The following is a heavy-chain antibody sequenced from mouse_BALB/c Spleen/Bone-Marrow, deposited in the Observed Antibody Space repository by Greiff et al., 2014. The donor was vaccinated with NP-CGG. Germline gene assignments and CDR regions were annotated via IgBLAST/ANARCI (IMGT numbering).Heavy chain of an antibody. Sequence: EVKLQESGAELVKPGASVKLPCTASGFNIKDTYMHWVKQKPEQGLEWIGRIDPANGNTKYDPKFQGKATITADTSSNTAYLQLSSLTSEDTAVYYCARYYYGSSYFDYWGQGTTLTVSS. CDR2: IDPANGNT. CDR3: ARYYYGSSYFDY. J-gene: IGHJ2*01. V-gene: IGHV14-3*02. CDR1: GFNIKDTY. D-gene: IGHD1-1*01.